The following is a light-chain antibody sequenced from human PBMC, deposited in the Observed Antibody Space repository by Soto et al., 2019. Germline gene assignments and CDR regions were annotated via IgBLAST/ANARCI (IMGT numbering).Light chain of an antibody. CDR1: SSDVGNYNF. Sequence: QSVLTQPASVSGSPGQSITISCTGTSSDVGNYNFVSWYQQYPGKAPKVMIYEGSKRPSGVSNRFSGSKSGNTASLTISGLEAEDAADYYYCSYPGGRTFVLFGGGTKLTVL. CDR3: CSYPGGRTFVL. J-gene: IGLJ2*01. V-gene: IGLV2-23*01. CDR2: EGS.